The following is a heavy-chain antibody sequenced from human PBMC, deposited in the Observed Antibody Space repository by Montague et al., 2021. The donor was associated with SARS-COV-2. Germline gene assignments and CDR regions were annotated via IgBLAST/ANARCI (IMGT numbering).Heavy chain of an antibody. Sequence: SETLSLTCAVYGGSFSGYYWSWIRQPPGKGLEWIGEIHHSGSTNYNPSLKSRVTISVDTSKNQFSLKLSSVTAADTAVYYCARGNSSGWYGYYYYGMDVRGQGTTVTVSS. CDR3: ARGNSSGWYGYYYYGMDV. J-gene: IGHJ6*02. CDR1: GGSFSGYY. D-gene: IGHD6-19*01. V-gene: IGHV4-34*01. CDR2: IHHSGST.